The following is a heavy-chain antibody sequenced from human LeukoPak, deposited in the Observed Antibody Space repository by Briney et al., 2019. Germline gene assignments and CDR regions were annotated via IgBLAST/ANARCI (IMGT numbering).Heavy chain of an antibody. D-gene: IGHD2-2*01. CDR2: INTNTGNP. J-gene: IGHJ4*02. Sequence: ASVKVSCKASGYTFTSYAMNWVRQAPGQGLEWMGWINTNTGNPTYAQGLTGRFVFSLDTSVSTAYLQISSLKAEDTAVYYCARGGISLGYCSSTSCPRRNNFDYWGQGTLVTVSS. CDR1: GYTFTSYA. CDR3: ARGGISLGYCSSTSCPRRNNFDY. V-gene: IGHV7-4-1*02.